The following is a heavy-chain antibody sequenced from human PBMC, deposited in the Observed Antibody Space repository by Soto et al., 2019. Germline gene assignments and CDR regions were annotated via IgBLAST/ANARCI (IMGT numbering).Heavy chain of an antibody. Sequence: EVQLVESGGGLIQPGGSLRLSCAVSGFTVSNNYMSWVRQAPGKGLEGVSVIYSGGYTAYGDSVKGRFTISRDNSKNTLYLQNKHPDAHDPAVYSWATQPGGGGYWGQGTLVTVSS. D-gene: IGHD2-2*01. J-gene: IGHJ4*02. V-gene: IGHV3-53*01. CDR2: IYSGGYT. CDR1: GFTVSNNY. CDR3: ATQPGGGGY.